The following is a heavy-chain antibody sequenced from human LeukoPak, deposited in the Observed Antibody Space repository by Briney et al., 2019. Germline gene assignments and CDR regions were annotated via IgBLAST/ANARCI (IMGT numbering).Heavy chain of an antibody. CDR1: GFTFSSYG. CDR3: AKDPQYSSGWNHAFDI. CDR2: ISYDGSNK. J-gene: IGHJ3*02. Sequence: GGSLRLSCAASGFTFSSYGMHWVRQAPGKGLEWVAVISYDGSNKYYADSVKGRFTISRDNSKNTLYLQMNSLRAEDTAVYYCAKDPQYSSGWNHAFDIWGQGTMVTVSS. V-gene: IGHV3-30*18. D-gene: IGHD6-19*01.